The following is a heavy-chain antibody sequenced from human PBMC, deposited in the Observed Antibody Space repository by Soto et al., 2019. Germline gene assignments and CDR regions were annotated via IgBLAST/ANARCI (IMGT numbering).Heavy chain of an antibody. Sequence: ASVKVSCTVSGYSLTELSMHWVRQAPRKGLEWMGGFDPEDGETIYAQKFQGRVTMTEDTSTDTAYMELSSLRSEDTAVYYCATRSWNDESNYRNWFDPWGQGTLVTVSS. CDR3: ATRSWNDESNYRNWFDP. V-gene: IGHV1-24*01. CDR2: FDPEDGET. D-gene: IGHD1-1*01. CDR1: GYSLTELS. J-gene: IGHJ5*02.